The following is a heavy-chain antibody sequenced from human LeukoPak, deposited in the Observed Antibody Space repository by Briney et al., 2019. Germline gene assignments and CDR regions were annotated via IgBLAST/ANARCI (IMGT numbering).Heavy chain of an antibody. CDR3: ARIGSGSYMTFDY. J-gene: IGHJ4*02. CDR1: GYTFSNYA. Sequence: ASVKVSCKASGYTFSNYAMHWVRQAPGQRLEWMGWINAGNGNTKYSQKFQGRVTITRDTSASTAYMELSSLRSEDTAVYYCARIGSGSYMTFDYWGQGALVTVSS. CDR2: INAGNGNT. V-gene: IGHV1-3*01. D-gene: IGHD1-26*01.